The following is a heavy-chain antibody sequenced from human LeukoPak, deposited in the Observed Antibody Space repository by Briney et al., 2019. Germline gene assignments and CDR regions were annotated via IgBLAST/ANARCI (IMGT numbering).Heavy chain of an antibody. J-gene: IGHJ1*01. D-gene: IGHD6-6*01. CDR3: ARGGAARLHFQN. V-gene: IGHV4-59*01. Sequence: SETLSLTCTVSGGSISTYYWNWIRRPPGKGLEWIGYIYHSGSTNYNPSLQSRVTISVDTSKNQFSLNLNSVTAADTAVYYCARGGAARLHFQNWGQGTLVTVSS. CDR2: IYHSGST. CDR1: GGSISTYY.